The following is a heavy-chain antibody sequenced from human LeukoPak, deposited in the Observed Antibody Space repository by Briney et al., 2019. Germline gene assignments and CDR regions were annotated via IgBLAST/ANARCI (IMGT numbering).Heavy chain of an antibody. CDR1: GGFISSYY. D-gene: IGHD5-12*01. CDR2: IYYSGST. CDR3: ARLRGSSAYTNVPTRYYYYYMDV. V-gene: IGHV4-59*12. Sequence: SETLSLTCTVSGGFISSYYWSWIRQPPGKGLEWIGYIYYSGSTNYNPSLKSRVTISVDTSKKQFSLRLSSVTAADTAVYYCARLRGSSAYTNVPTRYYYYYMDVWDRGTTVTVSS. J-gene: IGHJ6*03.